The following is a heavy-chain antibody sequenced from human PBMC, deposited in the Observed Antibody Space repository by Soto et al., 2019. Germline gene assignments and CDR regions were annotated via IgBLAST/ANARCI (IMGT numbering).Heavy chain of an antibody. CDR3: ARRGGSSSGYYYYAFDV. Sequence: SETLSLTCSVSSDSMNSGGYYWSWIRQHPGNGLEWIGYIYSNGDTYYNPSLKSRVTISVDTSKNQFSLNLTSVTGADTAVYYCARRGGSSSGYYYYAFDVWGQGTKVTVSS. CDR1: SDSMNSGGYY. V-gene: IGHV4-31*03. D-gene: IGHD6-6*01. CDR2: IYSNGDT. J-gene: IGHJ6*02.